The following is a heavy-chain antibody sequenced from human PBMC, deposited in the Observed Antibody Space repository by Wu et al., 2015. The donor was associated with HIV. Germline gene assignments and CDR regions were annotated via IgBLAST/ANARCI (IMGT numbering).Heavy chain of an antibody. V-gene: IGHV1-69*13. D-gene: IGHD5-12*01. CDR3: ATGGGYSGYAPHVVYFQH. Sequence: QVQLVQSGAEVKKPGSSVKVSCKASGGTFSSYAISWVRQAPGQGLEWMGRIIPIFGTANYAQKFQGRVTITADESTSTAYMELSSLRSEDTAVYYCATGGGYSGYAPHVVYFQHWGQGTLVHRLL. CDR2: IIPIFGTA. CDR1: GGTFSSYA. J-gene: IGHJ1*01.